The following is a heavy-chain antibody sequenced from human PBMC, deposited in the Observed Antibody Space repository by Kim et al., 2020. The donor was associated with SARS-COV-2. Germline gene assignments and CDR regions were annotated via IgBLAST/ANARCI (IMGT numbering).Heavy chain of an antibody. D-gene: IGHD3-10*01. J-gene: IGHJ6*02. Sequence: SRVTISVDTSKNQFSLKLSSVTAADTAVYYCARPRGYGSGPYYYYYGMDVWGQGTTVTVSS. V-gene: IGHV4-34*01. CDR3: ARPRGYGSGPYYYYYGMDV.